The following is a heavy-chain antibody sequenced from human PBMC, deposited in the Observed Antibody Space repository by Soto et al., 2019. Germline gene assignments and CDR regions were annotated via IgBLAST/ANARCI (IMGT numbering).Heavy chain of an antibody. CDR2: ISAYNGNT. J-gene: IGHJ4*02. CDR1: GYTFTSYG. CDR3: PRIESSGRYYVPYFDC. Sequence: QVQLVQSGAEVKKPGASVKVSCKASGYTFTSYGLTWVREAPGQGLEWMGWISAYNGNTNYAQNLQGRVTMTTDTSTSTAYVELRSLRSDDTAVYYCPRIESSGRYYVPYFDCWGQGSLVTVSS. V-gene: IGHV1-18*01. D-gene: IGHD1-26*01.